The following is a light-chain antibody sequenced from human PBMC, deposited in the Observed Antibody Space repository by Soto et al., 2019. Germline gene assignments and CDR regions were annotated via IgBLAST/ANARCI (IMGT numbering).Light chain of an antibody. CDR3: SSYTNINTRACV. J-gene: IGLJ1*01. Sequence: QSVLNQPASVSGSPGQAITLSCTGTSGDIGSYNRVSWYQQHPGKAPKLIIYEVTDRPSGVSNRFSGSKSGNTASLTISGLQAEDEAEYYCSSYTNINTRACVFGTGTKVT. V-gene: IGLV2-14*01. CDR2: EVT. CDR1: SGDIGSYNR.